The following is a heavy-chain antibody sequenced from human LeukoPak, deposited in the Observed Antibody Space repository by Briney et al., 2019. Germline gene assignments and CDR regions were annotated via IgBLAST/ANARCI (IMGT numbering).Heavy chain of an antibody. V-gene: IGHV1-8*01. CDR3: ARHSSSGFDY. CDR1: GYTFHSYD. CDR2: MNPNSGNT. J-gene: IGHJ4*02. Sequence: GASVKVSCKASGYTFHSYDIHWVRQATGQGLEWMGWMNPNSGNTGYAQKFQGRVTMTRNTSISTAYMELSSLRSEDTAVYYCARHSSSGFDYWGQGTLVTVSS. D-gene: IGHD6-6*01.